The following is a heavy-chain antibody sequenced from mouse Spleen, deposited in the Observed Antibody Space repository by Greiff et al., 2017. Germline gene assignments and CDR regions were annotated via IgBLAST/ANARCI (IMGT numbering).Heavy chain of an antibody. V-gene: IGHV1-82*01. Sequence: QVQLKESGPELVKPGASVKISCKASGYAFSSSWMNWVKQRPGKGLEWIGRIYPGDGDTNYNGKFKGKATLTADKSSSTAYMQLSSLTSEDSAVYFCARGDYYDGSLYYAMDYWGQGTSVTVSS. J-gene: IGHJ4*01. D-gene: IGHD1-1*01. CDR1: GYAFSSSW. CDR2: IYPGDGDT. CDR3: ARGDYYDGSLYYAMDY.